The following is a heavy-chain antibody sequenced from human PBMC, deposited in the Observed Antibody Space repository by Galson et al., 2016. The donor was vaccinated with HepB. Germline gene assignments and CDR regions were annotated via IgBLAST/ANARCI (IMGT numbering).Heavy chain of an antibody. V-gene: IGHV5-51*01. Sequence: QSGAEVKKPGESLKISCKGSGYRFNNFWIGWVRQTPGKGLEWVGSIYPADSDTRYSPSFQGQVTISVDKSTSTAYLQWSSLKASDTAIYYCARQDSSIQYDYYYGLDVWGQGTTVTVSS. D-gene: IGHD6-13*01. J-gene: IGHJ6*02. CDR2: IYPADSDT. CDR3: ARQDSSIQYDYYYGLDV. CDR1: GYRFNNFW.